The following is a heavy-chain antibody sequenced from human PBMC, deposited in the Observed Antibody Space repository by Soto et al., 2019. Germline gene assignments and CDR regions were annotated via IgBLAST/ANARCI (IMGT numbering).Heavy chain of an antibody. Sequence: AASVKVSCKASGYTFTGYYMHWVRQATGQGLEWMGWMNPNSGNTGYAQKFQGRVTMTRNTSIGTAYMELSSLRSEDTAVYYCARTYSSSSSYFYYYIDVWGKGTTVTVSS. J-gene: IGHJ6*03. CDR2: MNPNSGNT. CDR3: ARTYSSSSSYFYYYIDV. CDR1: GYTFTGYY. V-gene: IGHV1-8*02. D-gene: IGHD6-6*01.